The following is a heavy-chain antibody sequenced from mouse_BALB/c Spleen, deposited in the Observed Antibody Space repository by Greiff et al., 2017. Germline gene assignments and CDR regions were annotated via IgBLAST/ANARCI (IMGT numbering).Heavy chain of an antibody. D-gene: IGHD2-12*01. Sequence: VQLQQSGAELVRPGVSVKISCKGSGYTFTDYAMHWVKQSHAKSLEWIGVISTYYGDASYNQKFKGKATMTVDKSSSTAYMELARLTSEDSAIYYCAREGYSAMDYWGQGTSVTVSS. J-gene: IGHJ4*01. CDR3: AREGYSAMDY. CDR2: ISTYYGDA. CDR1: GYTFTDYA. V-gene: IGHV1S137*01.